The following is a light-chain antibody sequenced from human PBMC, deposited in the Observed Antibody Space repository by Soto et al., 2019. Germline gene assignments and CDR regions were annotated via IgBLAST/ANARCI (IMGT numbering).Light chain of an antibody. Sequence: SALTQPASVSGSPGQSITISCTGTSSDVGGYNYVSWYQQHPGKAPKLMIYDVSNRPSGVSNRFSGSKSGNTASLTISGLQAEDEADYYCISYTSSSIVVFGGGTKLTVL. J-gene: IGLJ2*01. CDR3: ISYTSSSIVV. CDR2: DVS. CDR1: SSDVGGYNY. V-gene: IGLV2-14*01.